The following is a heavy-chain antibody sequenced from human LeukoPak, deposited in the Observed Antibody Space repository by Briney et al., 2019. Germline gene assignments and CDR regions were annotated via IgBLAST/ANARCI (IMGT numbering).Heavy chain of an antibody. CDR1: EFTFSNYA. D-gene: IGHD3-22*01. V-gene: IGHV3-30-3*01. CDR2: ISYGGSNT. Sequence: GGSLRLSCAASEFTFSNYAMHWVRQAPGKGLEWVALISYGGSNTYYPDSVKGRFTISRDNSKNTLYLQMNSLTTEDTAVYYCARDYSSGYSIYFDFWGQGTLVTVSS. J-gene: IGHJ4*02. CDR3: ARDYSSGYSIYFDF.